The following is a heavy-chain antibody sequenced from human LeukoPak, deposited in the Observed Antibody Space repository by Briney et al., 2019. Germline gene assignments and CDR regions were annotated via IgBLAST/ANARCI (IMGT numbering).Heavy chain of an antibody. CDR3: ARELTGFDY. Sequence: SQTLSLTCALSGDIFSSNSAAWHWIRQSPSRGLDWLGRTYYRYKLYNDYAIPVKSPININADTSKNQFTLQLNSVTPEDTAVYYCARELTGFDYWGQGTLVTVCS. CDR2: TYYRYKLYN. J-gene: IGHJ4*02. V-gene: IGHV6-1*01. CDR1: GDIFSSNSAA. D-gene: IGHD7-27*01.